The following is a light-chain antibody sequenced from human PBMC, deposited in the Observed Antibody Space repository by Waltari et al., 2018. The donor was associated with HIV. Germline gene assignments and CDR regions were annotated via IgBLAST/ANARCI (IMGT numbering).Light chain of an antibody. V-gene: IGLV1-44*01. Sequence: QSVLTQPPSASGTPGQRVTISCSGSSSNIGSYTVNWYQQLPGTAPKLLIYSNNQRPSGVPDRFSGSKSGTSASLAISGLQCEDEADYYCAAWDDSLNGWVFGGGTKLTVL. J-gene: IGLJ3*02. CDR3: AAWDDSLNGWV. CDR2: SNN. CDR1: SSNIGSYT.